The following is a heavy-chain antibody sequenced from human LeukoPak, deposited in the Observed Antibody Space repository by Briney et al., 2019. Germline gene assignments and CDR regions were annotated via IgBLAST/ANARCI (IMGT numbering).Heavy chain of an antibody. D-gene: IGHD3-10*01. CDR2: ISAYNGNT. J-gene: IGHJ4*02. Sequence: ASVKVSCKASGYTFTSYGISWVRQAPGQGLEWMGWISAYNGNTNYAQKLQGRVTMTEDTSTDTAYMELSSLRSEDTAVYYCATENPYGSADWGQGTLVTVSS. V-gene: IGHV1-18*01. CDR3: ATENPYGSAD. CDR1: GYTFTSYG.